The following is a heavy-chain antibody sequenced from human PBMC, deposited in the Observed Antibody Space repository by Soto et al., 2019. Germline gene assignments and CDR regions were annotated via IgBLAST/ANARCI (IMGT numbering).Heavy chain of an antibody. CDR3: ARGVDIVATISAFDI. D-gene: IGHD5-12*01. V-gene: IGHV3-21*01. CDR1: GFTFSTYN. J-gene: IGHJ3*02. CDR2: ISSTSSYI. Sequence: GGSLRLSCAASGFTFSTYNMNWVRQTPGKGLEWVSSISSTSSYIYYADSVKGRFTISRDNAKNSLYLQMNSLRAEDTAVYYCARGVDIVATISAFDIWGQGTMVTVSS.